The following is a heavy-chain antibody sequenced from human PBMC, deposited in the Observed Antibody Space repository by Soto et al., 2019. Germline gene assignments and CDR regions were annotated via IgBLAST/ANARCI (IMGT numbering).Heavy chain of an antibody. V-gene: IGHV3-33*01. CDR2: IWYDGSNK. CDR1: GFTFSSYG. D-gene: IGHD3-16*01. J-gene: IGHJ6*03. CDR3: ARAARVVYYYYMDV. Sequence: GGSLRLSCAASGFTFSSYGMHWVRQAPGKGLEWVAVIWYDGSNKYYADSVKGRFTISRDNSKNTLYLQMNSLRAEDTAVYYCARAARVVYYYYMDVWGKGTTVTVSS.